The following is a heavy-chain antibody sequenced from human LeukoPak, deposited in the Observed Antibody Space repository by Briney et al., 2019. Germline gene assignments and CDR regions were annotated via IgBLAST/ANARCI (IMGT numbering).Heavy chain of an antibody. CDR1: GFTFSNTA. J-gene: IGHJ4*02. CDR2: VTGSDDET. D-gene: IGHD3-22*01. V-gene: IGHV3-23*01. CDR3: AKGPRLHSGYHPDY. Sequence: GGSLRLSCAASGFTFSNTALTWVRQAPGRGLEWVSPVTGSDDETYYADSVKGRFTISRDYSKSTLLLQMNSLRVEDTAIYFCAKGPRLHSGYHPDYWGQGTLVTVSS.